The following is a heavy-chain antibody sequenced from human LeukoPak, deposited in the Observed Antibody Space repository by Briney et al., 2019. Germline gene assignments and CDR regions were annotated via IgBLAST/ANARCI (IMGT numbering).Heavy chain of an antibody. CDR2: MNPNSGNT. CDR1: GYTFTSFD. D-gene: IGHD3-3*01. V-gene: IGHV1-8*01. Sequence: ASVKVSCKTSGYTFTSFDINWVRQATGQGLEWMGWMNPNSGNTGYAQKFQGRVTMTRDTSISTAYMELSSLRSEDTAVYYCAKAPLYYDFWSGSLDWGQGTLVTVSS. CDR3: AKAPLYYDFWSGSLD. J-gene: IGHJ4*02.